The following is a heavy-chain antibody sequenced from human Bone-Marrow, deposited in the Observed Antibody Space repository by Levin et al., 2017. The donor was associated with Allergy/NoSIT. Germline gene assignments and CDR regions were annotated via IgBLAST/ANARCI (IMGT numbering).Heavy chain of an antibody. V-gene: IGHV3-30*03. CDR3: ARDTRLMVIVYYFDY. D-gene: IGHD2-8*01. Sequence: LTGGSLRLSCSASGFTFSSYAMHWVRQAPGKGLEWVAVISYDGSNKYYADSVKGRFTISRDNSKNTLYLQMNSLRAEDTAVYYCARDTRLMVIVYYFDYWGQGTLVTVSS. J-gene: IGHJ4*02. CDR1: GFTFSSYA. CDR2: ISYDGSNK.